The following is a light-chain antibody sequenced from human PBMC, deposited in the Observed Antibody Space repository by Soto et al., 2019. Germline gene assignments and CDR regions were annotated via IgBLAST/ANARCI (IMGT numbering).Light chain of an antibody. CDR3: KKRSNWHLT. CDR1: QSVSSY. CDR2: DPS. V-gene: IGKV3D-11*02. Sequence: EIVLTQSPATLSLSPGERATLSCRASQSVSSYFAWYQQKPGQPPRLLIFDPSNRATGIPARFSGSWSGTDFTLTISSLEPEDFAVYYGKKRSNWHLTFGQGTKVEIK. J-gene: IGKJ1*01.